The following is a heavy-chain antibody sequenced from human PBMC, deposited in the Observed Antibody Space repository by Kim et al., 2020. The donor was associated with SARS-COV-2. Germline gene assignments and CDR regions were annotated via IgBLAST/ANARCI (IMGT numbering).Heavy chain of an antibody. CDR2: IYYSGST. Sequence: SETLSLTCTVSGGSISSSSYYWGWIRQPPGKGLEWIGSIYYSGSTYYNPSLKSRVTISVDTSKNQFSLKLSSVTAADTAVYYCASLARGYYDILTGYWPYYYYGMDVWGQGTTVTVSS. CDR3: ASLARGYYDILTGYWPYYYYGMDV. J-gene: IGHJ6*02. D-gene: IGHD3-9*01. CDR1: GGSISSSSYY. V-gene: IGHV4-39*01.